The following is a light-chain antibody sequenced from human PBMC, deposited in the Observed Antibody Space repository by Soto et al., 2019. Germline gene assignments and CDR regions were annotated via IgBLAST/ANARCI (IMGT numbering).Light chain of an antibody. J-gene: IGKJ4*01. CDR2: GAS. CDR3: QQYINWPLT. Sequence: EIVMTQSPATLSVSPGERATLSCRASQSIRSNLAWFRQKPGQAPRLLISGASTRATGIPARFSGSGSGTEFTLTIRSLQSEDFAVYYCQQYINWPLTFGGGTKVEIK. V-gene: IGKV3-15*01. CDR1: QSIRSN.